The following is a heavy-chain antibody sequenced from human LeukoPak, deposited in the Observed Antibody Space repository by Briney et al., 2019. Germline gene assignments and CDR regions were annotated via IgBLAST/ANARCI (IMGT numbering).Heavy chain of an antibody. V-gene: IGHV4-59*01. Sequence: SETLSLTCAVSDGSISSYYWSWIRQPPGKGLEWIGDIYNSGSTDYNPSLKSRVTIPVNKSKKLISLKVTSVTAADTALYYCARDKGPYWYIDRCGRGSLATVSS. CDR1: DGSISSYY. CDR3: ARDKGPYWYIDR. CDR2: IYNSGST. J-gene: IGHJ2*01.